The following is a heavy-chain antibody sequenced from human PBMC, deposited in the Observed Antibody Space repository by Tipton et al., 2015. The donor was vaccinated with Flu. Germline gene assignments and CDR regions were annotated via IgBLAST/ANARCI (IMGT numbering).Heavy chain of an antibody. CDR3: ARDPSLGMPEYFDS. Sequence: LRLSCIVSNGSLSSYYWNWIRQSPGKGLEWIGYIYNTVYTKYNPSLESRVAISVDTSKNQFSLRLSSVTAADTAVYFCARDPSLGMPEYFDSWGQGTLVTVSS. V-gene: IGHV4-59*01. CDR1: NGSLSSYY. D-gene: IGHD2-2*01. J-gene: IGHJ4*02. CDR2: IYNTVYT.